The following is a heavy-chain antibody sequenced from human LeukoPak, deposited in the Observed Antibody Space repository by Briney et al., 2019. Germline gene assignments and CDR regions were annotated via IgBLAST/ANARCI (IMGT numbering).Heavy chain of an antibody. CDR2: ISYDGSNK. V-gene: IGHV3-30*04. CDR3: ARESGYSGYDTPDY. Sequence: GGSLRLSCAASGFTFSSYAMHWVRQAPGKGLEWVAVISYDGSNKYYADSVKGRFTISRDNSKNTLYLQMNSLRAEDTAVYYCARESGYSGYDTPDYWGQGTLVTVSS. J-gene: IGHJ4*02. D-gene: IGHD5-12*01. CDR1: GFTFSSYA.